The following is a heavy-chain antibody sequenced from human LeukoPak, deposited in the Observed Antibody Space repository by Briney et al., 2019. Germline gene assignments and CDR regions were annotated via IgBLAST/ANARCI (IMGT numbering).Heavy chain of an antibody. Sequence: SETLSLTCAVSGASVSSYHWSWTRQPAGKRLEWLGRIHAGGTTNYNPSLDSRVTMSVDTSKNQFSLELRSVTAADTAVYYCARDGLYSYGYSYFDFWGQGTLVTVSS. D-gene: IGHD5-18*01. J-gene: IGHJ4*02. CDR1: GASVSSYH. V-gene: IGHV4-4*07. CDR3: ARDGLYSYGYSYFDF. CDR2: IHAGGTT.